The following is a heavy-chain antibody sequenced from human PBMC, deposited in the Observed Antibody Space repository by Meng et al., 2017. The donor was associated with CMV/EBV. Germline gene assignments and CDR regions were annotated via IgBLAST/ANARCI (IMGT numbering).Heavy chain of an antibody. CDR3: ARLFTDAFDI. CDR1: GFTFSSYW. D-gene: IGHD3-10*01. V-gene: IGHV3-7*01. Sequence: GEFLKISCAASGFTFSSYWMSWVRQAPGKGLEWVANIKQDGSEKYYVDSVKGRFTISRDNAKNSLYLQMNSLRAEDTAVYYCARLFTDAFDIWGQGTMVTVSS. J-gene: IGHJ3*02. CDR2: IKQDGSEK.